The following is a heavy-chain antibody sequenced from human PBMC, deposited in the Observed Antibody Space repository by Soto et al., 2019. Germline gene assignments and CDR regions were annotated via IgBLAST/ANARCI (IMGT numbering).Heavy chain of an antibody. CDR1: GGSFSGYY. D-gene: IGHD2-15*01. Sequence: PSETLSLTCAVYGGSFSGYYWSWIRQPPGKGLEWIGEINHSGSTNYNPSLKSRVTISVDTSKNQFSLKLSSVTAADTAVYYCARGEKFQGGLGYCSGGSCYGLNYWGQGTLVTVSS. J-gene: IGHJ4*02. CDR2: INHSGST. CDR3: ARGEKFQGGLGYCSGGSCYGLNY. V-gene: IGHV4-34*01.